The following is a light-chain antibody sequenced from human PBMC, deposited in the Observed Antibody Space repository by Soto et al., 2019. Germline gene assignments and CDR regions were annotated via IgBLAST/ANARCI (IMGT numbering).Light chain of an antibody. V-gene: IGKV1-5*03. Sequence: MTKSPGTLSASVEASVTITCRASQSIGDLLAWYQQKPGEAPKVLIYKASYLESGVPSRFSDSGSGTEFTLTISCLQPEDLATYYCQHYSAFSVTFGQGTKVDIK. J-gene: IGKJ1*01. CDR1: QSIGDL. CDR2: KAS. CDR3: QHYSAFSVT.